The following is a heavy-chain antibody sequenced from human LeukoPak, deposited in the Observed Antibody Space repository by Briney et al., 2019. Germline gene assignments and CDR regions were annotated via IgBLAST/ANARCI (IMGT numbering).Heavy chain of an antibody. D-gene: IGHD1-14*01. V-gene: IGHV1-8*01. Sequence: ASVKVSCKASGYTFTSYDINWVRQATGQGLEWMGWMNPNSGNTGYAQKFQGRVTITRNTSITTAYMELSSLRSDDTAVYYCATSEPETPYYYYYMDVWGKGTTVTVSS. CDR3: ATSEPETPYYYYYMDV. J-gene: IGHJ6*03. CDR2: MNPNSGNT. CDR1: GYTFTSYD.